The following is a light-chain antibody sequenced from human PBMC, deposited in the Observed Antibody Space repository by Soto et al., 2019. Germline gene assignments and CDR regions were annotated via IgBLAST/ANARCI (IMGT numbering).Light chain of an antibody. V-gene: IGKV3-11*01. CDR1: QSVSNY. CDR2: DAS. Sequence: ETVLTQSPDTLSLSPGERATLSCRASQSVSNYLAWYQQKPGQAPRLLIYDASYRATGIPARFSGSGSGTDFTLTISSLEPEDFASYYCLQDYGDSWTFGQGTKVEIE. CDR3: LQDYGDSWT. J-gene: IGKJ1*01.